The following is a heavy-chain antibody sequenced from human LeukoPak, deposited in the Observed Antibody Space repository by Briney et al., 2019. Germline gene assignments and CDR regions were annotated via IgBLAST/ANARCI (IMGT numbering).Heavy chain of an antibody. J-gene: IGHJ4*02. CDR2: IRSKAYGWTT. D-gene: IGHD3-22*01. CDR3: TRQGLAYYYDSTGYYPPGY. CDR1: GFTFGDYA. V-gene: IGHV3-49*03. Sequence: GGSLRLSCTASGFTFGDYAASWFRQAPGKGLEWVGFIRSKAYGWTTEYAASVKGRFTISRDDSKSIAYLQMNSLKTEDTAVYYCTRQGLAYYYDSTGYYPPGYWGQGTLVTVSS.